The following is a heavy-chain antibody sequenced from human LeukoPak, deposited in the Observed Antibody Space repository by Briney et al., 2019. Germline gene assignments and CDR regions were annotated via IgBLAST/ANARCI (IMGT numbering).Heavy chain of an antibody. CDR2: IYYSGTT. CDR1: GGSISSYY. V-gene: IGHV4-59*01. J-gene: IGHJ4*02. CDR3: ARGPSPFDY. Sequence: SETLSLTCTVSGGSISSYYWSWIRQPPGKGLEWVAYIYYSGTTKYNPSLKSRITISVDTSKNQFSLELSSVTAADTAVYYCARGPSPFDYWGQGTLVTVSS.